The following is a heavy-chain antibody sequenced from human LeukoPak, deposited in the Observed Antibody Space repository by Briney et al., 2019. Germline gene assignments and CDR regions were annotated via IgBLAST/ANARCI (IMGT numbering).Heavy chain of an antibody. J-gene: IGHJ4*02. Sequence: GALRLSCAASGFTFSSYAMSWVRQAPGKGLEWVSAISGSGGSTYYADSVKGRFTISRDNSKNTLYLQMNSLRAEDTAVYYCAASSWELRVYFDYWGQGTLVTVSS. D-gene: IGHD1-26*01. CDR2: ISGSGGST. CDR3: AASSWELRVYFDY. CDR1: GFTFSSYA. V-gene: IGHV3-23*01.